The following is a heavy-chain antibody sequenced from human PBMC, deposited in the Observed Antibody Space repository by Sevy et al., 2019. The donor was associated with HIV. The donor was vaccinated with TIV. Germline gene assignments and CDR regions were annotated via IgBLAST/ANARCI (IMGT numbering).Heavy chain of an antibody. CDR1: GFTFSKYS. J-gene: IGHJ4*02. D-gene: IGHD3-10*01. Sequence: GGSLRLSCAASGFTFSKYSMSWVRQPPGKGLEWVSTLSFGGGEINHADSVKGRFTISRANSKNSLYLQMNNLRAEVTAVYYCAREGSTTPHDCWGQGTLVTVSS. CDR3: AREGSTTPHDC. V-gene: IGHV3-23*01. CDR2: LSFGGGEI.